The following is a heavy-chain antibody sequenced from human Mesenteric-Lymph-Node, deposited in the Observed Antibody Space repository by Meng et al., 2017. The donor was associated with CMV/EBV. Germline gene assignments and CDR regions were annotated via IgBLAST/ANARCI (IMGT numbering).Heavy chain of an antibody. CDR2: IYYSGTT. V-gene: IGHV4-39*01. J-gene: IGHJ5*02. Sequence: SETLSLTCTVSGGSISTSFFFWDWIRQPPGKGLEWIGAIYYSGTTYYNPSLKSRVTISVDTSKNQFSLRLSSVAAADTAVYYCARHESRSSFHAGFGPWGQGTLVTVSS. CDR3: ARHESRSSFHAGFGP. D-gene: IGHD6-13*01. CDR1: GGSISTSFFF.